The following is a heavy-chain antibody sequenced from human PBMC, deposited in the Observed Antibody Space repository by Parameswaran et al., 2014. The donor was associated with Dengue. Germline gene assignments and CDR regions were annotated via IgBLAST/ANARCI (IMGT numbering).Heavy chain of an antibody. J-gene: IGHJ4*02. CDR3: ARVRDGELLDY. Sequence: VRQAPGKGLEWIGYIYYSGSTNYNPSLKSRVTISVDTSKNQFSLKLSSVTAADTAVYYCARVRDGELLDYWGQGTLVTVSS. CDR2: IYYSGST. V-gene: IGHV4-59*01. D-gene: IGHD1-7*01.